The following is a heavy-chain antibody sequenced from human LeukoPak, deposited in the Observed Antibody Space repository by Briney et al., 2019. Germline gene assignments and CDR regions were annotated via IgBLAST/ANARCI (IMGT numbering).Heavy chain of an antibody. CDR1: GASVGDYY. V-gene: IGHV4-4*07. D-gene: IGHD2/OR15-2a*01. J-gene: IGHJ4*02. CDR2: IYTSGNT. CDR3: AIDNRDF. Sequence: SETLSLTCTVSGASVGDYYWSWIRQAAGKGLEWLGRIYTSGNTIYNPSLQSRVTISVDVSKNQFSLRLISMTAADTGIYYCAIDNRDFWGQGTLVTVSS.